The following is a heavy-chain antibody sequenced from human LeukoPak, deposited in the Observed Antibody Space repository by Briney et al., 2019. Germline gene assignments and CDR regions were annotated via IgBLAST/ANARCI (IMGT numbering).Heavy chain of an antibody. V-gene: IGHV3-21*01. CDR3: ANWLGFGELQYYMDV. D-gene: IGHD3-10*01. CDR1: GFTFSSYS. Sequence: GGSLRLSCAASGFTFSSYSMNWVRQAPGKGLEWVSSISSSSSYIYYADSVKGRFTISRDNAKNTLYLQMNSLRAEDTAVYYCANWLGFGELQYYMDVWGKGTTVTISS. CDR2: ISSSSSYI. J-gene: IGHJ6*03.